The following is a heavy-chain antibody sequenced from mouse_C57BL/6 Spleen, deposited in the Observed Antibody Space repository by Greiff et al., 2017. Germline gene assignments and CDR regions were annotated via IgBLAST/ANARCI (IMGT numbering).Heavy chain of an antibody. Sequence: DVMLVESGGGLVKPGGSLKLSCAASGFTFSDYGMHWVRQAPEKGLEWVAYISSGSSTIYYADTVKGRFTISRANAKNTLFLQMTSLRSEDTAMYYCAMWGVYYYSMDYWGQGTSVTVSS. CDR3: AMWGVYYYSMDY. V-gene: IGHV5-17*01. J-gene: IGHJ4*01. CDR2: ISSGSSTI. CDR1: GFTFSDYG.